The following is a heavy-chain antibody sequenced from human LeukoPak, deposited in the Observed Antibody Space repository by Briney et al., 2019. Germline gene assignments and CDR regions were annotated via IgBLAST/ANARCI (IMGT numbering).Heavy chain of an antibody. D-gene: IGHD1-26*01. CDR3: ATSGGSYWS. CDR1: GFTFSNYA. CDR2: ISGSDGST. Sequence: PGGSLRLSCAASGFTFSNYAMSWVRQAPGKGLEWVSAISGSDGSTYYADSVKGRFTISRDNSKNTLYLQMNSLRAEDTAVYYCATSGGSYWSWGQGTLVTVSS. J-gene: IGHJ5*02. V-gene: IGHV3-23*01.